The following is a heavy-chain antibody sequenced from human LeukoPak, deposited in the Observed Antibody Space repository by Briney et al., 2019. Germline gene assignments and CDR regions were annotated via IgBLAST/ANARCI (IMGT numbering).Heavy chain of an antibody. V-gene: IGHV3-48*04. CDR1: GFTFSSHN. CDR2: ISSSSSPR. CDR3: AREEYYDFWSGYYTGFDY. J-gene: IGHJ4*02. D-gene: IGHD3-3*01. Sequence: GGSLRLSCAASGFTFSSHNMNWVRQAPGKGLEWVSHISSSSSPRYYADSVRGRFTISRDNAKNSLYLQMNSLRAEDTAVYYCAREEYYDFWSGYYTGFDYWGQGTLVTVSS.